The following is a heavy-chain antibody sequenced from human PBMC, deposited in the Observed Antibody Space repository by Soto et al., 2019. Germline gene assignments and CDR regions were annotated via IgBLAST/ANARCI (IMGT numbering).Heavy chain of an antibody. J-gene: IGHJ4*02. CDR3: ARDPQYSTSSQVFDS. D-gene: IGHD6-6*01. CDR2: ISTYNGNT. V-gene: IGHV1-18*01. Sequence: QVQLVQSGVEVKKPGASVKVSCKASGYTFTTYAISWVRQAPGQGLEWMGRISTYNGNTKYAQKLQGRVTMTTDTSTSTAYMELRSLRSDDTAVYYCARDPQYSTSSQVFDSWGQGTLVTVSS. CDR1: GYTFTTYA.